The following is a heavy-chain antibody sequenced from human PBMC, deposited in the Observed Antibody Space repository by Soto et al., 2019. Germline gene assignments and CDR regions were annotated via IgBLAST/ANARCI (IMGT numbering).Heavy chain of an antibody. J-gene: IGHJ4*02. D-gene: IGHD6-13*01. CDR1: GGSMRNYF. V-gene: IGHV4-59*01. CDR2: IHYSGTT. CDR3: AAGEASSRNLAPYYLDF. Sequence: ETLSLTCTVSGGSMRNYFWTWIRQPPGKGLEWIGYIHYSGTTSFFPSYNPSLRSRVTISEDTSKNQFSLKLLSVTTADTAVYFCAAGEASSRNLAPYYLDFWGQATMVTVSS.